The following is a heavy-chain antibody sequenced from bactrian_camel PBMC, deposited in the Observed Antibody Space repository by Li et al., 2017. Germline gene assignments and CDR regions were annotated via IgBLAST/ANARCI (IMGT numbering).Heavy chain of an antibody. CDR3: AAGQSMSGIQALGDMPQAFFRH. D-gene: IGHD3*01. Sequence: HVQLVESGGGLVQPGGSLRLSCVASGGTFSTYYTSWVRQGPGKGLEWIASIDSGGSTYYADSVKGRFTISRGDAKNALYLQMNSLKPEDTAMYYCAAGQSMSGIQALGDMPQAFFRHWGQGTQVTVS. J-gene: IGHJ4*01. CDR1: GGTFSTYY. V-gene: IGHV3-2*01. CDR2: IDSGGST.